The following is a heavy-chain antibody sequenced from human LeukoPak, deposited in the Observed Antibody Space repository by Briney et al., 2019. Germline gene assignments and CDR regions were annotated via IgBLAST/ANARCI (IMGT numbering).Heavy chain of an antibody. CDR1: GYTFTKSY. CDR2: INPGGDNT. V-gene: IGHV1-46*01. J-gene: IGHJ4*02. D-gene: IGHD6-19*01. CDR3: ARGDIAVALNDY. Sequence: EASVKVSCKASGYTFTKSYIHWVRQAPGQRLEWMGLINPGGDNTDYAQKFQGRATMTRDTSTSTVYMELSSLRSEDTAVYYCARGDIAVALNDYWGQGTLVTVSS.